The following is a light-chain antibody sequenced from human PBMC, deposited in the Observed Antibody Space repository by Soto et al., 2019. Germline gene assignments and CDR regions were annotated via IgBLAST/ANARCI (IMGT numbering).Light chain of an antibody. Sequence: DIRMTQSPSTLSASVGDSVTITCRASQSVATSLAWYQQKPGEAPKLLISDVSNLETGVPSRFSGSGSGTEFSLTIRSLQPGDFASYYCQQYDYSRTFGQGTKVDI. CDR1: QSVATS. J-gene: IGKJ1*01. CDR3: QQYDYSRT. CDR2: DVS. V-gene: IGKV1-5*01.